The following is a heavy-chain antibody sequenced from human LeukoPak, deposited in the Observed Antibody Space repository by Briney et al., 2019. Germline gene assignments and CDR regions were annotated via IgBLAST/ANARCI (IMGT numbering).Heavy chain of an antibody. CDR3: TTDDYGGNSEFH. CDR2: IKSKTDGGTT. J-gene: IGHJ4*02. CDR1: GFTFSNAW. V-gene: IGHV3-15*01. D-gene: IGHD4-23*01. Sequence: GRSLRLSCAAYGFTFSNAWMSWVRQAPGKGLEWVGRIKSKTDGGTTDYAAPVKGRFTISRDDSKNTLYLQMNSLKTEDTAVYYCTTDDYGGNSEFHWGQGTLVTVSS.